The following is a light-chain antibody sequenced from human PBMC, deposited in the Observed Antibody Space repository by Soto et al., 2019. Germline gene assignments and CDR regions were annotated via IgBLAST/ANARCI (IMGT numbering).Light chain of an antibody. CDR1: QSVSSSY. Sequence: FVLTQSPGTLSLSPGARATLSCRAIQSVSSSYLAWYQQKPGQAPRLLIYGASSRATGIPDRFSGSGSGTDFTLTISRLEPEDFAVYYCQQYGSSPPITFGQGTRLEIK. CDR2: GAS. CDR3: QQYGSSPPIT. V-gene: IGKV3-20*01. J-gene: IGKJ5*01.